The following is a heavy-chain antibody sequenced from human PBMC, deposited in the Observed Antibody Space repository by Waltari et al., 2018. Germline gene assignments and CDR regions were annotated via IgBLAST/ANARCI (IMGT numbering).Heavy chain of an antibody. CDR2: MYYSGST. CDR1: GDSISSSSYY. CDR3: VRHARTTSGGIHFDH. Sequence: QLQLQESGPGLVKASETLSLTCTVSGDSISSSSYYWGWVRQPPGKGLEWIGNMYYSGSTYYNPALRSRVTISGDTSKGQFALKLSSVTAADTSMYYCVRHARTTSGGIHFDHWGQGMLVTVSP. J-gene: IGHJ4*02. D-gene: IGHD2-15*01. V-gene: IGHV4-39*01.